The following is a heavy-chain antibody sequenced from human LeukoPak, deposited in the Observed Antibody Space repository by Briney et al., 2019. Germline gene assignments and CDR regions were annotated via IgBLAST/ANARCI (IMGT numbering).Heavy chain of an antibody. CDR3: AREDTLKGLDY. Sequence: PGGSLRLSCAASGFTFSSYGIHWVRQAPGKGLEWVAFIWYDGSNKYYADSVKGRFTISRDNSKNTLYLQMNGLRAEDTAVYYCAREDTLKGLDYWGQGTLVTVSS. V-gene: IGHV3-33*01. D-gene: IGHD5-18*01. CDR2: IWYDGSNK. CDR1: GFTFSSYG. J-gene: IGHJ4*02.